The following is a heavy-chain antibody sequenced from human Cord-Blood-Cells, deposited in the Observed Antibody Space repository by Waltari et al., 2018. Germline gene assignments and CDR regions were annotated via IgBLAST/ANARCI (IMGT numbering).Heavy chain of an antibody. V-gene: IGHV3-33*01. CDR1: GFTFSSYG. J-gene: IGHJ6*03. CDR2: IWYDGSNK. CDR3: ARRYSSSSLYYYYYMDV. D-gene: IGHD6-6*01. Sequence: QVQLVESGGGVVQPGRSLRLSCAASGFTFSSYGMHWVRQAPGKGREWVAGIWYDGSNKYYADSVKGRFTISRDNSKNTLYLQMNSLRAEDTAVYYCARRYSSSSLYYYYYMDVWGKGTTVTVSS.